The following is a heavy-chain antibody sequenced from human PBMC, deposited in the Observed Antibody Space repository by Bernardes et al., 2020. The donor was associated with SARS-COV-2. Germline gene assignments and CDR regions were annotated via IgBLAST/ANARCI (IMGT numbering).Heavy chain of an antibody. CDR1: GGSLSGYY. V-gene: IGHV4-34*01. Sequence: SETLSLTCAVYGGSLSGYYWNWIRQAPGKGLEWIGEINYSGSTNYNPSLKSRVTISVDTSKNQFSLKLNSVTAADTAVYYCAGAVGGIWFFVLWGRGTLVTVSS. J-gene: IGHJ2*01. D-gene: IGHD3-10*01. CDR3: AGAVGGIWFFVL. CDR2: INYSGST.